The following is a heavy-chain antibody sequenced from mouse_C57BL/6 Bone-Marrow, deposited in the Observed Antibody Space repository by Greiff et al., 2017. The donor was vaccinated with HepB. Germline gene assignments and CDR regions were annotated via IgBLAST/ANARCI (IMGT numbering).Heavy chain of an antibody. Sequence: QVQLKESGAELVRPGTSVKVSCKASGYAFTNYLIEWVKQRPGQGLVWIGVINPGSGGTNSNEKFKGKATLTADKSASTAYMQLSSLTSEDSAVYLCASVGFFDYWGQGTTLTVSS. CDR1: GYAFTNYL. CDR3: ASVGFFDY. CDR2: INPGSGGT. V-gene: IGHV1-54*01. J-gene: IGHJ2*01.